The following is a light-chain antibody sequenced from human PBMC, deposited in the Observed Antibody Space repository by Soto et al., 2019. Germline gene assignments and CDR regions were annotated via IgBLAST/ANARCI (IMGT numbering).Light chain of an antibody. Sequence: QSALTQPRSVSGSPGQSVTISCTGTSSDVGRYDYVSWYQQHPGKAPKLIVYDVTERPSGVPDRFSGSKSGNTASLTISGLQAEDEADYSCCSFAGSYSYVFGPGTKVNV. J-gene: IGLJ1*01. V-gene: IGLV2-11*01. CDR1: SSDVGRYDY. CDR3: CSFAGSYSYV. CDR2: DVT.